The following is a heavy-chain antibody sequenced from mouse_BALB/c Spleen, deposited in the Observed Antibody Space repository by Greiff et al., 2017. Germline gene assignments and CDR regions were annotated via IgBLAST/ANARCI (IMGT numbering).Heavy chain of an antibody. CDR3: AREGYGNYVAWFAY. D-gene: IGHD2-1*01. J-gene: IGHJ3*01. CDR1: GYTFTSYW. Sequence: QVQLKESGPELVKPGASVKMSCKASGYTFTSYWMHWVKQRPGQGLEWIGYINPSTGYTEYNQKFKDKATLTADKSSSTAYMQLSSLTSEDSAVYYCAREGYGNYVAWFAYWGQGTLVTVSA. V-gene: IGHV1S26*01. CDR2: INPSTGYT.